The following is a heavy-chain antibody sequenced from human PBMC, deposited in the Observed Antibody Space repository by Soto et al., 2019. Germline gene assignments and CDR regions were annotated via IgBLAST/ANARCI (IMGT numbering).Heavy chain of an antibody. CDR3: ATATRHYYDSSGPPRADLDV. V-gene: IGHV1-24*01. J-gene: IGHJ6*02. Sequence: ASVKVSCKASGYTFTSYGISWVRQAPGKGLEWMGGFDPEDGETIYAQKFQGRVTMTEDTSTDTAYMELSSLRSEDTAVYYCATATRHYYDSSGPPRADLDVWGQGTTVTVSS. D-gene: IGHD3-22*01. CDR1: GYTFTSYG. CDR2: FDPEDGET.